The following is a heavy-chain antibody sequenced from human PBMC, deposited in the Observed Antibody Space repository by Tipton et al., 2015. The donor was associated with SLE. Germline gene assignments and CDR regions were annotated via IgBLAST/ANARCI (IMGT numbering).Heavy chain of an antibody. CDR3: AKDAHYNWLISGNWFDP. CDR1: GCSISNGMYY. J-gene: IGHJ5*02. Sequence: LRLSCTVSGCSISNGMYYYNWIRPPAGKGLEGIGRVYSSGSTDYNPSLESRVTMSIDTSKNEFSLKLRSVTAADTAIYYCAKDAHYNWLISGNWFDPWGQGSLVTVSS. V-gene: IGHV4-61*02. D-gene: IGHD3-9*01. CDR2: VYSSGST.